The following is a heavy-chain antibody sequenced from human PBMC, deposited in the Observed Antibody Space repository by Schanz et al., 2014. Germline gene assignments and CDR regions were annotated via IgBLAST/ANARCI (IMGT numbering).Heavy chain of an antibody. J-gene: IGHJ4*02. CDR3: AKVPYSSSWDYFDY. Sequence: QVQLEESGGGLVTPGGSLRLSCAASGFTFSDYYMSWIRQAPGKGLECISIIYSRGGTFHADSVKGRFASSRDNAKNTLFLQMNRLRAEDTAVYYCAKVPYSSSWDYFDYWGQGTLVPVSS. D-gene: IGHD6-13*01. CDR2: IIYSRGGT. V-gene: IGHV3-11*01. CDR1: GFTFSDYY.